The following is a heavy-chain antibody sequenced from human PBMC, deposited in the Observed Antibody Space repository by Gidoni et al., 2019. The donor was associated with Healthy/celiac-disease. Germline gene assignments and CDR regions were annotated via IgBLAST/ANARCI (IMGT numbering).Heavy chain of an antibody. V-gene: IGHV1-69*01. J-gene: IGHJ5*02. Sequence: QVQLVQSGAAVKKPGSSVKASCKASVGTFSSYAISWVRQAPGQGLEWIGGIIPIFGTANYAQKFQGRVTITADESTSTAYMELSSLRSEDTAVYYCARVRDYYGSENWFDPWGQGTLVTVSS. D-gene: IGHD3-10*01. CDR1: VGTFSSYA. CDR2: IIPIFGTA. CDR3: ARVRDYYGSENWFDP.